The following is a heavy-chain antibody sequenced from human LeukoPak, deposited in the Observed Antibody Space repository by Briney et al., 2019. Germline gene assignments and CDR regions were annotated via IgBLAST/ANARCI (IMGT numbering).Heavy chain of an antibody. V-gene: IGHV3-66*02. CDR1: GFTFSSYE. D-gene: IGHD6-13*01. CDR2: ICSGGST. J-gene: IGHJ5*02. CDR3: ARASQPLDPRYNWFDP. Sequence: GGSLRLSCAASGFTFSSYEMNWVRQAPGKGLEWVSVICSGGSTYYADSVKGRFTNTRDNSKTTLYLPMNSLSAEDTAVYYCARASQPLDPRYNWFDPWGQGTLVTVSS.